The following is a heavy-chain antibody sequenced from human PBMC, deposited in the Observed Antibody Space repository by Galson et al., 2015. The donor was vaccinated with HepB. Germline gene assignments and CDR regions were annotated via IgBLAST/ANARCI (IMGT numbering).Heavy chain of an antibody. V-gene: IGHV1-18*01. D-gene: IGHD6-19*01. CDR3: ARVSQWLEMAYFFYGMDV. J-gene: IGHJ6*02. Sequence: SVKVSCKASGYTFNTFGISWVRQARGQGLEWMGWVNGYNGKTDYGQKFQGRVTMTTDRATSTAYMELKSLRIDDTAVYYCARVSQWLEMAYFFYGMDVWGQGTAVTVSS. CDR2: VNGYNGKT. CDR1: GYTFNTFG.